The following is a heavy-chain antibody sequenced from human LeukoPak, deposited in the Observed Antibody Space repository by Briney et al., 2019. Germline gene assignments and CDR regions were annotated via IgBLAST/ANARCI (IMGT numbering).Heavy chain of an antibody. J-gene: IGHJ1*01. D-gene: IGHD5-24*01. CDR3: ARGGYNYGYFQH. CDR2: IIPILGIA. V-gene: IGHV1-69*04. Sequence: ASVKVSCKASGGTFSSYAISWVRQAPGQGLEWMGRIIPILGIANYAQKFQGRVTITADKSTSTAYMELSSLRSEDTAVYYCARGGYNYGYFQHWGQGTLVTVSS. CDR1: GGTFSSYA.